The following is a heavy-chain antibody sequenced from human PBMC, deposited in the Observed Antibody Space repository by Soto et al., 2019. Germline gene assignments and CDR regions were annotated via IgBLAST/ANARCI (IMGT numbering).Heavy chain of an antibody. J-gene: IGHJ4*02. Sequence: SETLSLTCTVSGDSVTSGSYFWTWIRQPPGKRLEWIGYVYSSGGNNYNPSLKSRVTISLHTSKNQFSLKLSSVTAADTAVYYCASSPSLYSGGYSNYFDYWGQGALVTVSS. CDR3: ASSPSLYSGGYSNYFDY. CDR1: GDSVTSGSYF. CDR2: VYSSGGN. V-gene: IGHV4-61*01. D-gene: IGHD1-26*01.